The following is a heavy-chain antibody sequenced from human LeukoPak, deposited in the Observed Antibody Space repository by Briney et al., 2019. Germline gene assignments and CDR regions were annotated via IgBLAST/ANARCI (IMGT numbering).Heavy chain of an antibody. CDR3: ARGGSSRPLAH. Sequence: GGSLRLSCAASGFTFNNYEMNWARQAPGKGLEWVSYISSSGSPIYYADSVEGRFSISRDTAKNSLYLQMNSLRAEDTAVYYCARGGSSRPLAHWGQGTLVTVSS. CDR1: GFTFNNYE. D-gene: IGHD1-1*01. CDR2: ISSSGSPI. J-gene: IGHJ4*02. V-gene: IGHV3-48*03.